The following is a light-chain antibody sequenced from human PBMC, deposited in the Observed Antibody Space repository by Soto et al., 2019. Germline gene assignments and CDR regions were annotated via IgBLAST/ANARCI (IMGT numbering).Light chain of an antibody. CDR2: DAS. J-gene: IGKJ5*01. CDR3: LQHTNFPLT. CDR1: QGISNH. Sequence: DIQMTQSPSAMSASVGDRVTITCRASQGISNHLVWFQQRPGKVPKRLIYDASSLQTGVTSRFSGSGSGTDFTLTISSLQPEDFATYYCLQHTNFPLTFVQGTRLEAK. V-gene: IGKV1-17*03.